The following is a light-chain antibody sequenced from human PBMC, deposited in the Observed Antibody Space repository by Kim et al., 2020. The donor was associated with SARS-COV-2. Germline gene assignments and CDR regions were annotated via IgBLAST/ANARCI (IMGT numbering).Light chain of an antibody. V-gene: IGLV2-14*01. CDR2: DVS. Sequence: QSALTQPASVSASPGQSITISCTGASSDVGGYNYVSWYQQPPGKAPKLMIYDVSKRPSGVSNRFSGSKSGNTASLTISRLQAEDEADYYCSSYTSNSTLVFGGGTQLTVL. CDR1: SSDVGGYNY. CDR3: SSYTSNSTLV. J-gene: IGLJ3*02.